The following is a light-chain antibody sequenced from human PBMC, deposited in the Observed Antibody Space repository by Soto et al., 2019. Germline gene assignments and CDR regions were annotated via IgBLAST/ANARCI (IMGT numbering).Light chain of an antibody. CDR2: EVT. Sequence: QSVLTQPASVSGSPGQSITISCTGTRRDVGGYNYVSWYQQYSGKSPKLLIYEVTHRPSGVSNRFSGSKSGNTASLTISGLQAEDEADYYCYSYAGRNLYVFGTGTKVTVL. V-gene: IGLV2-14*01. CDR3: YSYAGRNLYV. CDR1: RRDVGGYNY. J-gene: IGLJ1*01.